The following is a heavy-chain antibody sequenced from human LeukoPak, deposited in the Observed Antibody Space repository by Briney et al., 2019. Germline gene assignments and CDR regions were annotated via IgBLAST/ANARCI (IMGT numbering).Heavy chain of an antibody. D-gene: IGHD3-16*02. CDR1: GFTVSSNY. CDR3: ATDGRNGLDDYVWGSYRPDAFDI. J-gene: IGHJ3*02. Sequence: GESLTLSCAACGFTVSSNYMSWLRQPTAKGQEWVPVIYSGGSTYYADSLKGRFTISRDNSKNTLYLQMDSLRAEDTAVYYWATDGRNGLDDYVWGSYRPDAFDIWGQGTMVTVSS. V-gene: IGHV3-66*01. CDR2: IYSGGST.